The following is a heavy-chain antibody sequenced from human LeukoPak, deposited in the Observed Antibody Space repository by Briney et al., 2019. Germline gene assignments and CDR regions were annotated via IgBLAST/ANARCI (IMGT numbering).Heavy chain of an antibody. CDR2: IFYSGST. V-gene: IGHV4-59*08. J-gene: IGHJ3*02. Sequence: PSETLSLTCTVSGRSISSYYWSWIRQPPGKGPEWVGYIFYSGSTNYNPSLKSRVTMSVDTSKNQFSLKLSSVTAADTAVYYCARRRWGGPDAFDIWGQGTMVTVSS. CDR3: ARRRWGGPDAFDI. D-gene: IGHD7-27*01. CDR1: GRSISSYY.